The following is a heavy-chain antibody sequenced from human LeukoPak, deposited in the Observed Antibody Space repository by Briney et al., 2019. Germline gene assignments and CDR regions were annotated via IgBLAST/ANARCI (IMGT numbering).Heavy chain of an antibody. CDR1: GFSVSEYY. J-gene: IGHJ4*02. Sequence: GGSMRLSCAASGFSVSEYYVTWVRQAPGKGLEWISYITRENWIYYSDSVKGRFTISRDHAKNSVYLEMNSLRADDTAVYYCARGLHLDSSGSLYYWGQGTLVTVSS. D-gene: IGHD3-22*01. CDR3: ARGLHLDSSGSLYY. CDR2: ITRENWI. V-gene: IGHV3-11*01.